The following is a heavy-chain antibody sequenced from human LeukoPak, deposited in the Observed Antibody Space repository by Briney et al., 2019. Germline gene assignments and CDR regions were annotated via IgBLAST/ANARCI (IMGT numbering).Heavy chain of an antibody. CDR2: ISGGGGST. CDR3: AKEYYYDSSGSYRAGDAFDI. D-gene: IGHD3-22*01. Sequence: GSLRLSCAASGFTFSTYAMSWVRQAPGKGLGLVSTISGGGGSTYYADSAKGRFTISRDNSKNTLYLQMNSLRAEDTAIYYCAKEYYYDSSGSYRAGDAFDIWGQGTMVTVSS. V-gene: IGHV3-23*01. CDR1: GFTFSTYA. J-gene: IGHJ3*02.